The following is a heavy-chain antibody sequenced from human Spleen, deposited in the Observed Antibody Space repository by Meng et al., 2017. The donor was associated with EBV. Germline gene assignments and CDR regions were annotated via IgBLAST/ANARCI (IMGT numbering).Heavy chain of an antibody. CDR3: ARGGGSGSYDFDY. V-gene: IGHV4-30-4*01. J-gene: IGHJ4*02. Sequence: QVQRQESGPGLVKPSQTLSLTCAVSGDSISSGSYFWSWIRQPPGKGLEWIGCIYYSGSTYYNPSLKSRVTISVDTSKNQFSLKLSSVTAADTAVYYFARGGGSGSYDFDYWGQGTLVTVSS. D-gene: IGHD3-10*01. CDR2: IYYSGST. CDR1: GDSISSGSYF.